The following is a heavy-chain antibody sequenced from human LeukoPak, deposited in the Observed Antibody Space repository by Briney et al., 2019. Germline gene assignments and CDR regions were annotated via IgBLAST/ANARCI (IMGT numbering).Heavy chain of an antibody. D-gene: IGHD1-26*01. V-gene: IGHV5-51*01. J-gene: IGHJ6*03. CDR3: ARQVGAQLYYYYYMDV. Sequence: GESLKISCKGSGYSFTNYWIGWVRQLPGKGLEWMGIIYPGDSDTRYSPSFQGQVTISADKSISTAYLQWSSLKASDTAMYYCARQVGAQLYYYYYMDVRGKGTTVTVSS. CDR2: IYPGDSDT. CDR1: GYSFTNYW.